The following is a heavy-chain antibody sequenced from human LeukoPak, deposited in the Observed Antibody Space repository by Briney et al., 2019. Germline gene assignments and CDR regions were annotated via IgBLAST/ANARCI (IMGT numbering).Heavy chain of an antibody. CDR3: ARCYYDSSGYGYYMDV. CDR1: GGSISSSSYY. CDR2: IYTSGST. J-gene: IGHJ6*03. V-gene: IGHV4-61*02. Sequence: SETLSLTCTVSGGSISSSSYYWSWIRPPAGKGLEWIGRIYTSGSTNYNPSLKSRVTMSVDTSKNQFSLKLSSVTAADTAVYYCARCYYDSSGYGYYMDVWGKGTTVTISS. D-gene: IGHD3-22*01.